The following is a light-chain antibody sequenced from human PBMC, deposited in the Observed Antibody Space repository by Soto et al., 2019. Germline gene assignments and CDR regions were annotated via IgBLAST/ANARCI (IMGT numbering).Light chain of an antibody. J-gene: IGLJ1*01. CDR2: EVS. V-gene: IGLV2-14*01. CDR1: SSDVGGYNY. CDR3: SSYTSSTAYV. Sequence: LTQPSSVSGSPGQSITISCTGTSSDVGGYNYVSWYQQHPGKAPKLMIYEVSNRPSGVSNRFSGSKSGNTASLTISGLQAEDEADYYCSSYTSSTAYVFGTGTKVTVL.